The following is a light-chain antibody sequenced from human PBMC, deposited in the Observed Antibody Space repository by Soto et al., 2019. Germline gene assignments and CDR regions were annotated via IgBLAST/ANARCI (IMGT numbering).Light chain of an antibody. CDR1: QSVSSY. CDR3: QQRNNWPLT. Sequence: EIVLTQSPATLSLSPGERATLSCRASQSVSSYLAWYQQKPGQAPRLLIYDASNSATGIPARFSGSGSGTDFTLTISSLGPEDVAVYYCQQRNNWPLTFGGGTKVEIK. V-gene: IGKV3-11*01. CDR2: DAS. J-gene: IGKJ4*01.